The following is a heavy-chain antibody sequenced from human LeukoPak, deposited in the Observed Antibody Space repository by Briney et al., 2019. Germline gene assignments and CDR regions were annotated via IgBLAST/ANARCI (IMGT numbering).Heavy chain of an antibody. CDR3: ARRANRDGYNYDYYDF. CDR1: GFRISNYW. V-gene: IGHV5-51*01. Sequence: GESLKISCKASGFRISNYWIGWVRQMPGEGLRWWVTFYAGDSGTRYSPTFEGQVTVSADKSINTAYMQWSSLQASDTAVYYCARRANRDGYNYDYYDFWGQGTLVSVSS. J-gene: IGHJ4*02. CDR2: FYAGDSGT. D-gene: IGHD5-24*01.